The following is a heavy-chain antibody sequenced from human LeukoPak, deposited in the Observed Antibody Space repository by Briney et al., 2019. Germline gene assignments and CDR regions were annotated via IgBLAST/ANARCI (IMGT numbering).Heavy chain of an antibody. Sequence: ASVTVSCKASGYTFTSYGISWVRQAPGQGLEWMGWISAYNGNTNYAQKLQGRVTMTTDTSTNTAYMELRSLRSDDTAVYYCARVPDQVRGAEYYFDYWGQGTLVTVSS. D-gene: IGHD3-10*01. CDR3: ARVPDQVRGAEYYFDY. CDR1: GYTFTSYG. J-gene: IGHJ4*02. CDR2: ISAYNGNT. V-gene: IGHV1-18*01.